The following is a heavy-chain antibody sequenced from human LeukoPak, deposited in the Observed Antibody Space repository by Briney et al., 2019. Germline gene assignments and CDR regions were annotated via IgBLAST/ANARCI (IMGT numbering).Heavy chain of an antibody. Sequence: SETLSLTCTVSGGSISSYYWSWIRQPPGKGLEWIAYIYDSGSTNYNPSLKSRVTISVDASKNQFSLKLSSVTAADTAVYYCARRDAGYCSGGSCSYAFDIWGQGTMVTVSS. V-gene: IGHV4-59*01. CDR3: ARRDAGYCSGGSCSYAFDI. J-gene: IGHJ3*02. CDR1: GGSISSYY. CDR2: IYDSGST. D-gene: IGHD2-15*01.